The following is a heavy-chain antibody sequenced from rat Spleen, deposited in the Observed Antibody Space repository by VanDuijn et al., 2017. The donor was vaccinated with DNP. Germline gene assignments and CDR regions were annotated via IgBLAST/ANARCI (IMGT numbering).Heavy chain of an antibody. CDR1: GFTFNYFW. V-gene: IGHV5-31*01. CDR3: ATSPGPNWFAY. D-gene: IGHD1-4*01. CDR2: ITNTDRT. Sequence: EVQLVESGGDLVQPGGSLKLSCVASGFTFNYFWMAWVRQVPGKGLEWVASITNTDRTEYVDSVKGRFAISRENANRTLYLQMDSLRSEDTATYYCATSPGPNWFAYWGQGTLVTVSS. J-gene: IGHJ3*01.